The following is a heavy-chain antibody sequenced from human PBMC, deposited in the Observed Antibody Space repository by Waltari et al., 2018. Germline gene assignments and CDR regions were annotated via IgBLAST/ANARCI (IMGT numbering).Heavy chain of an antibody. CDR2: IKQDGSEK. Sequence: EVQLVESGGGLVKPGGSLRLSCAASGFTFSSYSMNWVRQAPGKGLEWVANIKQDGSEKYYVDSVKGRFTISRDNAKNSLYLQMNSLRAEDTAVYYCATSTDYWGQGTLVTVSS. J-gene: IGHJ4*02. CDR3: ATSTDY. V-gene: IGHV3-7*01. CDR1: GFTFSSYS.